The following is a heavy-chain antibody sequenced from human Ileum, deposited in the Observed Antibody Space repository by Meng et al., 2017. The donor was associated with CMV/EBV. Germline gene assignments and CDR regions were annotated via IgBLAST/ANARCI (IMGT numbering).Heavy chain of an antibody. Sequence: ASVKVSCKASGGTFSSYAISWVRQAPGQGLEWMGGIIPNSGGTKYAQKFQGRVTMTRDTSISTAYMDLSRLRSDDTAVYYCAKDLDNSGRYFDFWGQGTLVTVSS. CDR2: IIPNSGGT. CDR1: GGTFSSYA. D-gene: IGHD1-1*01. J-gene: IGHJ4*02. CDR3: AKDLDNSGRYFDF. V-gene: IGHV1-2*02.